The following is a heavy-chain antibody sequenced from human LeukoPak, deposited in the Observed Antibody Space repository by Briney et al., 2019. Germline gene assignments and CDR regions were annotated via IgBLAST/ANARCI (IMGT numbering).Heavy chain of an antibody. CDR1: GFTFISYS. D-gene: IGHD4-17*01. J-gene: IGHJ5*02. Sequence: NPGGSLRLSCAASGFTFISYSMNWVRQAPGKGLEWVSSISSSSSYIYYADSVKGRFTISRDNAKNSLYLQMNSLRAEDTAAYYCARVAQGNYGDYVDPWGQGTLVTVSS. CDR2: ISSSSSYI. V-gene: IGHV3-21*01. CDR3: ARVAQGNYGDYVDP.